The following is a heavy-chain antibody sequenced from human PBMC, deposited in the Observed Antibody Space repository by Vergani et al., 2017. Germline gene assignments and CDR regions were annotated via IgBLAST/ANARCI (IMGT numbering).Heavy chain of an antibody. Sequence: VQLVESGGGVVQPGGSLRLSCAASGFTFDDYAMHWVRQAPGKGLEWVSGISWNSGSIGYADSVKGRFTISRDNAKNSLYLQMNSLRAEDTALYYCAKDRDRHSGSYYFDYWGQGTLVTVSS. V-gene: IGHV3-9*01. CDR1: GFTFDDYA. J-gene: IGHJ4*02. CDR2: ISWNSGSI. CDR3: AKDRDRHSGSYYFDY. D-gene: IGHD1-26*01.